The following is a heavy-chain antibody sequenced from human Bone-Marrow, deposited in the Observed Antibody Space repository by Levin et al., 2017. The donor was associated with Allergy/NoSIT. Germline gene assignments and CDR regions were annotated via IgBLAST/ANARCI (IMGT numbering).Heavy chain of an antibody. D-gene: IGHD7-27*01. V-gene: IGHV4-59*01. CDR2: LSSLFLP. Sequence: LSLTCSVSGGSISPYYWSWIRQSPETFLSILFSLSSLFLPLSPPSLPLRVTISLDTPKKHISLKLKSVTAADTAVYYCARDGPANWGSIAFDVWGQGTMVTVSS. CDR1: GGSISPYY. CDR3: ARDGPANWGSIAFDV. J-gene: IGHJ3*01.